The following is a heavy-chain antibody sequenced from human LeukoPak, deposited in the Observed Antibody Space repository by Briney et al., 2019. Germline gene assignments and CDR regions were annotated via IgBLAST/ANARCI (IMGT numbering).Heavy chain of an antibody. CDR1: GGSISSYY. CDR2: IYYSGST. Sequence: PSETLSLTCTVSGGSISSYYWSWIRQPPGKGLEWIGYIYYSGSTNYNPSLKSRISISVDTSKNQFSLKLSSVTAADTAVYYCARGTYYAAMAHRQFDYWGQGTLVTVSS. J-gene: IGHJ4*02. V-gene: IGHV4-59*01. D-gene: IGHD5-18*01. CDR3: ARGTYYAAMAHRQFDY.